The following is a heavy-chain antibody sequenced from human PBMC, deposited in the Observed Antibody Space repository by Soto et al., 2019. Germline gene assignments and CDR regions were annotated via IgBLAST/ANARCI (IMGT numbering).Heavy chain of an antibody. V-gene: IGHV4-34*01. CDR1: GGSFSGYY. CDR2: INHIVST. Sequence: TLSLTCAFYGGSFSGYYWTWIRQPPGTGLELIGEINHIVSTNCNPSXXSGVIISXXTSKSEFSLKXTSVTXAYTAVYYWGRDKITGSFVSWGQGTPITV. J-gene: IGHJ4*02. CDR3: GRDKITGSFVS.